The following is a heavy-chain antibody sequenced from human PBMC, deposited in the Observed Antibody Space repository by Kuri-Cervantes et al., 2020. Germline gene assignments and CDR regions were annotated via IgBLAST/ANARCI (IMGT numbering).Heavy chain of an antibody. CDR3: ASGGKYQLLYVPYYYYYGMDV. CDR1: GFTFSSYA. D-gene: IGHD2-2*02. J-gene: IGHJ6*02. V-gene: IGHV3-30-3*01. CDR2: ISYDGSNK. Sequence: SLNISCAASGFTFSSYAMHWVRQAPGKGLEWVAVISYDGSNKYYADSVKGRFTISRDNSKNTLYLQMNSLRAEDTAVYYCASGGKYQLLYVPYYYYYGMDVWGQGTTVTVSS.